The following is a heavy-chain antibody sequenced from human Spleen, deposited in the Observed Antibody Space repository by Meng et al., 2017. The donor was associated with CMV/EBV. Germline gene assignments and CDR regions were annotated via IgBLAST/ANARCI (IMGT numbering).Heavy chain of an antibody. V-gene: IGHV3-30*03. CDR3: ARGDDIYGYGYLDY. CDR1: GFTFSDHY. Sequence: GESLKISCAASGFTFSDHYMDWVRQAPGKGLKWVSIITHDQSNKYYADSVKGRFTISRDNSKNTLYLDMNSLTTEDTALYYCARGDDIYGYGYLDYWGQGTLVTVSS. CDR2: ITHDQSNK. J-gene: IGHJ4*02. D-gene: IGHD3-3*02.